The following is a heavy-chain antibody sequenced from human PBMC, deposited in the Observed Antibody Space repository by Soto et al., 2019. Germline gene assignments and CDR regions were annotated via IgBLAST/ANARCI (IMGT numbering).Heavy chain of an antibody. V-gene: IGHV1-69*01. Sequence: QVQLVQSGAEVKKPGSSVKVSCKASGGTFSSYAISWVRQAPGQGLEWMGGIIPIFGTANYAQKFQGRVTITADESTSTAYMELSSLRSEDTAVYYCARDSWGPIVVVPAAGGDWYFYLWGRGTLVTVSS. D-gene: IGHD2-2*01. J-gene: IGHJ2*01. CDR3: ARDSWGPIVVVPAAGGDWYFYL. CDR1: GGTFSSYA. CDR2: IIPIFGTA.